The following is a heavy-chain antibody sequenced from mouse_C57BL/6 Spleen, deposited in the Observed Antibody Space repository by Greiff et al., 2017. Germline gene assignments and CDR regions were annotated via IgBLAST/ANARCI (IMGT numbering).Heavy chain of an antibody. CDR2: ISDGGSYT. V-gene: IGHV5-4*01. Sequence: EVKLVESGGGLVKPGGSLKLSCAASGFTFSSYAMSWVRQTPEKRLEWVATISDGGSYTYYPANVKGRFTISRDHAKNNLYLQMSHMKYEDTAMYYCARDWDGNSPFADWGQGTLVTVSA. J-gene: IGHJ3*01. D-gene: IGHD2-1*01. CDR3: ARDWDGNSPFAD. CDR1: GFTFSSYA.